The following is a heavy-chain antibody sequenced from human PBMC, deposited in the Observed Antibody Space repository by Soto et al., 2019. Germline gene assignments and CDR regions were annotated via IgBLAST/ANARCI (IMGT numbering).Heavy chain of an antibody. CDR3: ARAPYYDFWSGYSSYYYGMDV. V-gene: IGHV3-30-3*01. Sequence: LRLSCAASGFTFSSYAMHWVRQAPGKGLEWVAVISYDGSNKYYADSVKGRFTISRDNSKNTLYLQMNSLRAEDTAVYYCARAPYYDFWSGYSSYYYGMDVWGQGTTVTVSS. J-gene: IGHJ6*02. CDR2: ISYDGSNK. D-gene: IGHD3-3*01. CDR1: GFTFSSYA.